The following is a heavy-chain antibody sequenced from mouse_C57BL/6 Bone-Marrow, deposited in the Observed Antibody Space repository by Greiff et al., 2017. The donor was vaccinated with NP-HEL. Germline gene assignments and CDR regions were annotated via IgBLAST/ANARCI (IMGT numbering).Heavy chain of an antibody. J-gene: IGHJ4*01. CDR2: IWWDDDK. CDR3: ARTIYDGLGPYAMDY. D-gene: IGHD2-3*01. CDR1: GFSLSTFGMG. V-gene: IGHV8-8*01. Sequence: QVTLKESGPGILQPSQTLSLTCSFSGFSLSTFGMGVGWIRQPSGKGLEWLAHIWWDDDKYYNPALKSRLTIYKDTSKNQVVLKIANVDTADTATYYCARTIYDGLGPYAMDYWGQGTSVTVSS.